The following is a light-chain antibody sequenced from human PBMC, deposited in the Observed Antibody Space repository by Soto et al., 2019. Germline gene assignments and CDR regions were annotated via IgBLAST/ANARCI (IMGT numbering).Light chain of an antibody. CDR1: QGVNID. J-gene: IGKJ3*01. CDR2: SAS. CDR3: QQFNTWPFT. V-gene: IGKV3D-15*01. Sequence: EIVLTQSPATLSVSPGERATLSCRASQGVNIDVVWYQQKSGQAPKLLMFSASARATGIPARFTGGGSETDFSLTISSPQPEDSAIYYCQQFNTWPFTFGPGTKVEIK.